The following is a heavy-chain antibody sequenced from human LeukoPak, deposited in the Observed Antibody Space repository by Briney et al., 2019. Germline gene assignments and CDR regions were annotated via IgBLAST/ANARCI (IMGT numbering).Heavy chain of an antibody. D-gene: IGHD3-10*01. CDR3: ARLGGSGSYYIDY. CDR1: GGSISSYY. J-gene: IGHJ4*02. Sequence: SETLSLTCTVSGGSISSYYWIWIRQPPGKGLEWIGYIYYSGSTNYNPSLKSRVTISVDTSKNQFSLKLSSVTAADTAVYYCARLGGSGSYYIDYWGQGTLVTVSS. V-gene: IGHV4-59*08. CDR2: IYYSGST.